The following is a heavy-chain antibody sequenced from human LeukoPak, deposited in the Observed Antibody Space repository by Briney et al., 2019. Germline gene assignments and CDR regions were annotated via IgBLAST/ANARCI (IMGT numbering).Heavy chain of an antibody. V-gene: IGHV4-59*12. CDR1: GGSISSYY. CDR3: ARGVPDAIRGHPNWFDP. D-gene: IGHD2-2*02. Sequence: SETLSLTCTVSGGSISSYYWSWIRQPPGKGLEWIGYIYYSGSTNYNPSLKSRVTMTVVTSKNQFSLKLSFVTAADTAVYYCARGVPDAIRGHPNWFDPWGQGTLVTVSS. CDR2: IYYSGST. J-gene: IGHJ5*02.